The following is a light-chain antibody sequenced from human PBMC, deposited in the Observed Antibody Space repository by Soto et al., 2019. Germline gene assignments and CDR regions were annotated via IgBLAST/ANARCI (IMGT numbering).Light chain of an antibody. V-gene: IGLV2-14*01. CDR2: EVS. Sequence: QPVLTQPASVSGSPGQSITISCTGSSSDVGSYNYVSWYQQYAGKVPKLLIYEVSIRPSGVSSRFSGSKSGDTASLTISGLQAEDEADYYCCSYTSASTWVFGGGTKLTVL. CDR3: CSYTSASTWV. CDR1: SSDVGSYNY. J-gene: IGLJ3*02.